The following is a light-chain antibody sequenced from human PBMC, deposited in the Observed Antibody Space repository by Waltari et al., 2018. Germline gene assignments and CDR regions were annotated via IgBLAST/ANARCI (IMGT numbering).Light chain of an antibody. V-gene: IGLV3-21*02. J-gene: IGLJ2*01. CDR2: DAS. Sequence: SYVLTQPPSVSVAPGQTARVTCGGNNIGSKSVHWYQQRPGQAPILVLSDASDRPSGIPDRFSGSNSGNTATLTISRVEAGDEADYYCQVWDGSTDVVFGGGTKLTVL. CDR3: QVWDGSTDVV. CDR1: NIGSKS.